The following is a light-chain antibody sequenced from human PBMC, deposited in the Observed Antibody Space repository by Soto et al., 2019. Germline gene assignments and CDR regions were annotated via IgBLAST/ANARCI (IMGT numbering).Light chain of an antibody. Sequence: QSALTQPASVSGSPGQSITLSCTGTSSDVGSYNLVSWYQLHPGKAPKLMIYEGTKRPSGVSNRFSGSKSGSTASLTISGLQAEDEADYYCCSYVGSSSYVVFGGGTKLTVL. CDR3: CSYVGSSSYVV. CDR1: SSDVGSYNL. J-gene: IGLJ2*01. V-gene: IGLV2-23*01. CDR2: EGT.